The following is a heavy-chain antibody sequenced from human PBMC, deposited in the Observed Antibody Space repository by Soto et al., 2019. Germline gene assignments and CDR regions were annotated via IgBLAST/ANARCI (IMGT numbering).Heavy chain of an antibody. V-gene: IGHV1-2*02. D-gene: IGHD2-15*01. CDR2: INPKSGGA. CDR1: GNTFTYYY. CDR3: TRENIENRDGLYDAFDI. J-gene: IGHJ3*02. Sequence: XSVKGSWHTSGNTFTYYYTHLVRQAPGQGLECMGWINPKSGGAYFAQKFQGRVTLTRDTSIGTAYIEVNSLTSDDTAVYFCTRENIENRDGLYDAFDIWGQGTTVTVSS.